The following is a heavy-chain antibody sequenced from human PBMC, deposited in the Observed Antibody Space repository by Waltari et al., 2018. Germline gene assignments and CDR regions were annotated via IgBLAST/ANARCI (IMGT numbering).Heavy chain of an antibody. D-gene: IGHD3-10*01. CDR3: ARLLWFGELLSTETPDY. CDR2: IYYSGGT. V-gene: IGHV4-61*01. Sequence: QVQLQESGPGLVKPSETLSLTCTVSGGSVSSGSYYWSWIRQPPGKGLEWIGYIYYSGGTNYNPPRKRRVTISVDTSKNQFSLKLSSVTAADTAVYYCARLLWFGELLSTETPDYWGQGTLVTVSS. J-gene: IGHJ4*02. CDR1: GGSVSSGSYY.